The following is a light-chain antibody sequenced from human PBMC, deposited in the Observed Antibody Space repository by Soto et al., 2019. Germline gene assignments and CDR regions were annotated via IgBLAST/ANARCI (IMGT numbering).Light chain of an antibody. Sequence: GDRVTITCRASQGISGALAWYQQKPGRAPTLLIYDASSLESGVQSRFSGSESGTDFTLTISSLQAEDFATYYCQQFHTYPVTFGQGTRLEI. J-gene: IGKJ5*01. CDR2: DAS. CDR3: QQFHTYPVT. V-gene: IGKV1-13*02. CDR1: QGISGA.